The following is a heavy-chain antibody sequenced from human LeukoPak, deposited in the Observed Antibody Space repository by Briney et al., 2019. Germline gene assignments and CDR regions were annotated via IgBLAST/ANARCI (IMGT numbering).Heavy chain of an antibody. V-gene: IGHV3-23*01. D-gene: IGHD3-16*01. J-gene: IGHJ4*02. CDR2: INSNGRST. Sequence: PGGSLRLSCAASGFTFSSYGMSWVRQAPGKGLEWVSAINSNGRSTNYADSVKGRFTIPRDNSKNTLYLQMNSLRAEDTALYYCAKWQDSTYWGYFDYWGQGTLVTVSS. CDR1: GFTFSSYG. CDR3: AKWQDSTYWGYFDY.